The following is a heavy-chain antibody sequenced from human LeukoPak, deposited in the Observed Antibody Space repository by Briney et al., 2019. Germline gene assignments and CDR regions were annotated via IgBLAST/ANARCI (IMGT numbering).Heavy chain of an antibody. CDR3: ARGRSSSTWFDP. D-gene: IGHD6-6*01. Sequence: SETLSLTCAVSGGSLSVYHWSWIRQPPGKGLEWIGEINHSGSTNYNPSLKSRVTISVDTSKNQFSLKLSSVTAADTAVYYCARGRSSSTWFDPWGRGTLVTVSS. V-gene: IGHV4-34*01. CDR1: GGSLSVYH. J-gene: IGHJ5*02. CDR2: INHSGST.